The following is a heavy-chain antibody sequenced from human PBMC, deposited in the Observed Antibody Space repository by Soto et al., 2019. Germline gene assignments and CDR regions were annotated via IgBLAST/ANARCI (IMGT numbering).Heavy chain of an antibody. Sequence: QVQLVQSGAEVKKPGSSVKVSCKASGGTFSSYAISWVRPPPGHGLEWMGGIIPIFGTANYAQKFQGRVTITADESTSTAYMELSSLRSEDTAVYYCARGLGYCSGGSCYSGYYYYYGMDVWGQGTTVTVSS. V-gene: IGHV1-69*01. CDR3: ARGLGYCSGGSCYSGYYYYYGMDV. CDR2: IIPIFGTA. D-gene: IGHD2-15*01. J-gene: IGHJ6*02. CDR1: GGTFSSYA.